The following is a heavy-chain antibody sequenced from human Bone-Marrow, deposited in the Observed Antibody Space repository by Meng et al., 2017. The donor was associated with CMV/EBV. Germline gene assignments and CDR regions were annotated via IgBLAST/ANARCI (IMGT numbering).Heavy chain of an antibody. CDR2: IYYTGST. CDR1: GDSIGSGGFY. CDR3: ARGLPNTNDPRKSDNWFDP. J-gene: IGHJ5*02. D-gene: IGHD2-8*01. V-gene: IGHV4-31*03. Sequence: SETLSLTCTVSGDSIGSGGFYWSWIRQHPGKGLEYIGNIYYTGSTYYNPSLKSRVAISIDTSKKQFSLDLNSVTAADTAVYYCARGLPNTNDPRKSDNWFDPWGQGTRVTVYS.